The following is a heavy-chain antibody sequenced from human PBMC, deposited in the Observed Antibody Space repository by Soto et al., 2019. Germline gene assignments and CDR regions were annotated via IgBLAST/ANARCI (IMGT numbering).Heavy chain of an antibody. CDR3: SGCSGGACHENYGMDV. CDR2: ISPSSGHI. D-gene: IGHD2-15*01. CDR1: GFTFSSCT. J-gene: IGHJ6*02. V-gene: IGHV3-21*06. Sequence: EVHLVESGGGLVKPGGSLRLSCAVSGFTFSSCTMNWVRQAPGKGLEWVSSISPSSGHIYYADSVKGRFTISRDNAKNSLFLQRNSLSGEDTAVYYCSGCSGGACHENYGMDVWGQGTTVTVSS.